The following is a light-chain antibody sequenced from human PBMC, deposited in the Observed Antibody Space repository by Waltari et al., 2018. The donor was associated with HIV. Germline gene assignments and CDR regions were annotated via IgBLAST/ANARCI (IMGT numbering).Light chain of an antibody. CDR2: LGS. V-gene: IGKV2-28*01. Sequence: EIVMTQSPLSLAVTPGEPASISCRSSESLLRDNGHNYLDWFLQKPGQSPQLLIYLGSMRASGVPDRFRGRGSGTEFTLRISKVEAEDVGTYYCMQAHQIPITFGPGTKLHIK. CDR3: MQAHQIPIT. CDR1: ESLLRDNGHNY. J-gene: IGKJ3*01.